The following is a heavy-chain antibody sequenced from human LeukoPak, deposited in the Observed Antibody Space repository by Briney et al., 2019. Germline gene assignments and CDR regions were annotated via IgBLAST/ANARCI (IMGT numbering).Heavy chain of an antibody. J-gene: IGHJ6*02. D-gene: IGHD5-12*01. Sequence: ASVKVSCKASGYTFTGYYMHWVRQAPGQGLEWMGWINPNSGGTNYAQKFQGRVTMTRDTSISTAYMELSRLRSDDTAVYYCASPGSGYKGTYYYYGTDVWGQGTTVTVSS. CDR1: GYTFTGYY. CDR3: ASPGSGYKGTYYYYGTDV. V-gene: IGHV1-2*02. CDR2: INPNSGGT.